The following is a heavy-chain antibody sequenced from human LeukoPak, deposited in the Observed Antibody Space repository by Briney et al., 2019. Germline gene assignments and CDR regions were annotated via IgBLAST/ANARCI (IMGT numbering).Heavy chain of an antibody. Sequence: PSETLSLTCTVSGGSISSYYWSWIRQPPGRGLEWIGYIYYSGSTYYNPSLKSRVTISVDTSKNQFSLKLSSVTAADTAVYYCARVYYYGSGSYYNRYNWFDPWGQGTLVTVSS. CDR2: IYYSGST. V-gene: IGHV4-59*12. CDR1: GGSISSYY. D-gene: IGHD3-10*01. CDR3: ARVYYYGSGSYYNRYNWFDP. J-gene: IGHJ5*02.